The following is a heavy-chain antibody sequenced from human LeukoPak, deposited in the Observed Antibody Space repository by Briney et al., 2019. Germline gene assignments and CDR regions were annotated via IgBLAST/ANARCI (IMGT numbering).Heavy chain of an antibody. CDR3: QHV. Sequence: SETLSLTCAVYGGSFSGYYWSWIRQPPGKGLEWIGKINHRGSTNHNPSLKSRVTISVDTSKNQFSRKLSSVTAAVAHRRLGQHVWGKGTTVTVSS. CDR2: INHRGST. CDR1: GGSFSGYY. J-gene: IGHJ6*04. V-gene: IGHV4-34*01. D-gene: IGHD3-16*01.